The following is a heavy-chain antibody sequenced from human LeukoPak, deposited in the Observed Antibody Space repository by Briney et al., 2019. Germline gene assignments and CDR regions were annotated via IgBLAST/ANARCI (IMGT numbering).Heavy chain of an antibody. V-gene: IGHV1-18*01. CDR3: GRDHQYDFDY. CDR1: GYXVTSYG. D-gene: IGHD2-2*01. CDR2: INTYTGNT. Sequence: ASVKVSCKSPGYXVTSYGISWVRQAPGQGLEWMGWINTYTGNTNYAQKFQGRVTMTTDTSTNTVYLELRSLTSDDTAVYYCGRDHQYDFDYWGQGTLVTVSS. J-gene: IGHJ4*02.